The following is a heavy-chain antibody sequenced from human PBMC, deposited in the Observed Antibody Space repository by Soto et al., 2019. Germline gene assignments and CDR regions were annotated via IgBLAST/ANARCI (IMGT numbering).Heavy chain of an antibody. CDR3: ARARAERERSYDFWSGSFEY. V-gene: IGHV1-69*13. D-gene: IGHD3-3*01. J-gene: IGHJ4*02. CDR1: GGTLSSFA. CDR2: IIPIYDTT. Sequence: SSVKVSCKASGGTLSSFAISWVRQAPGQGLEWMGGIIPIYDTTNYAQTFQGRVTITADESTNTAFMELSSLRSVDTAVYYCARARAERERSYDFWSGSFEYWGKGSLVTVSS.